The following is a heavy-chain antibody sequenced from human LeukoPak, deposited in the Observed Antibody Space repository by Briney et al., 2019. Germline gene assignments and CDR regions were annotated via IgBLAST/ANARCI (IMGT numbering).Heavy chain of an antibody. D-gene: IGHD3-22*01. CDR2: INPSGGST. J-gene: IGHJ4*02. Sequence: ASVKVSCKASGYTFTSYYMHWARQAPGQGLEWMGIINPSGGSTSYAQKFQGRVTMTRDTSTSTAYMELSSLRSEDTAVHYCARDLNTPNYYDSSGYYGGIDYWGQGTLVTVSS. CDR3: ARDLNTPNYYDSSGYYGGIDY. CDR1: GYTFTSYY. V-gene: IGHV1-46*01.